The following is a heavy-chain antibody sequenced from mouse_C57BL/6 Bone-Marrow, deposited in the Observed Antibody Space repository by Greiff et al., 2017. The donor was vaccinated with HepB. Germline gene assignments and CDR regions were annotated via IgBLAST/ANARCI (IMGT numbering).Heavy chain of an antibody. D-gene: IGHD2-4*01. CDR3: ERWDYYDYDWEFAY. V-gene: IGHV1-61*01. CDR2: IYPSDSET. CDR1: GYTFTSYW. J-gene: IGHJ3*01. Sequence: QVQLQQPGAELVRPGSSVKLSCKASGYTFTSYWMDWVKQRPGQGLEWIGNIYPSDSETHYNQKFKDKATLTVDKSSSTAYMQLSSLTSEDSAVYYCERWDYYDYDWEFAYWGQGTLVTVSA.